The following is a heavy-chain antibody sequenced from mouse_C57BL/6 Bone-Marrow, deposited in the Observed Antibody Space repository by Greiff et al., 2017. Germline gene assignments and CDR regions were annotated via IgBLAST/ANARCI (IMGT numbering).Heavy chain of an antibody. D-gene: IGHD2-5*01. CDR1: GFTFSDYY. CDR2: ISNGGGST. CDR3: ARQGIVTTKFAY. J-gene: IGHJ3*01. V-gene: IGHV5-12*01. Sequence: EVKLVESGGGLVQPGGSLKLSCAASGFTFSDYYMYWVRQTPEKRLEWVAYISNGGGSTYYPATVKGRFTISRDNAKNTLYLQMSRLKSEDTAMYYCARQGIVTTKFAYWGQGTLVTVSA.